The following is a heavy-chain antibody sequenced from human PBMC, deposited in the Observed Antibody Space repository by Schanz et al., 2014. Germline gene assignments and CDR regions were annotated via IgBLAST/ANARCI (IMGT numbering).Heavy chain of an antibody. Sequence: EVQLVESGGGLVQPGGSLRLSCAASGFTFSSYAMSWVRQAPGKGLEWVSTIGTSGGTNYAESVKGRFTISRDNAKNSLYLEMNSLRAEDTALYYCARDRRNADLDYWGQGTLXTVSS. CDR2: IGTSGGT. V-gene: IGHV3-23*04. CDR3: ARDRRNADLDY. D-gene: IGHD1-1*01. J-gene: IGHJ4*02. CDR1: GFTFSSYA.